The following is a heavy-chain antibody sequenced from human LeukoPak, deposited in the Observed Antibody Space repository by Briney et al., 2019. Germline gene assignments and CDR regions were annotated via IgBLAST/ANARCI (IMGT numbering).Heavy chain of an antibody. CDR1: GFTFSSYW. V-gene: IGHV3-7*01. CDR2: INQDGSEK. D-gene: IGHD3-16*02. Sequence: PGGSLRLSCAASGFTFSSYWMSWVRQAPGKGLEWVANINQDGSEKYYVDSVKGRFTISRDNAKNSLYLQMNSLRAEDTAVYYCARSYYDYVWGSYRTDYWGKGTLVTVSS. CDR3: ARSYYDYVWGSYRTDY. J-gene: IGHJ4*02.